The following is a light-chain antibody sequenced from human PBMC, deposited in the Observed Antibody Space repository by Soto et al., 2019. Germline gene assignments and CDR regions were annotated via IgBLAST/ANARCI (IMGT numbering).Light chain of an antibody. Sequence: DIVLTQSPATLSLSPGERATLSCRASQSVSRYLAWYQQKPGQAPRLLIYDTSHRATGVPARFSGSGSGTDFTLTISSLEPEDFSVYYCQQRSSWPTFGGGTKVEIK. CDR1: QSVSRY. J-gene: IGKJ4*01. CDR3: QQRSSWPT. CDR2: DTS. V-gene: IGKV3-11*01.